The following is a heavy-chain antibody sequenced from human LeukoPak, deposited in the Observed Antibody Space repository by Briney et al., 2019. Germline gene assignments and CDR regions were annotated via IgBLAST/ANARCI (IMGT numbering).Heavy chain of an antibody. CDR2: ISAYNGNT. CDR1: GYTFTSYG. CDR3: ATQLSSGWPLRHLPFDY. D-gene: IGHD3-22*01. J-gene: IGHJ4*02. V-gene: IGHV1-18*01. Sequence: ASVKVSCKASGYTFTSYGISWVRQAPGQGLEWMGWISAYNGNTNYAQKLQGRVTMTTDTSTSTAYKELRSLRSEDTAVYYCATQLSSGWPLRHLPFDYWGQGTLVTDSS.